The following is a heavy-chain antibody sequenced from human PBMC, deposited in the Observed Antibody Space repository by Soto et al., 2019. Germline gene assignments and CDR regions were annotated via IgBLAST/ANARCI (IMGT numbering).Heavy chain of an antibody. CDR3: ARDARGDEAPMDY. J-gene: IGHJ4*02. V-gene: IGHV1-2*02. CDR1: GYTFTGYY. Sequence: QVQLVQSGAEVKKPGASVKVSCKASGYTFTGYYMHWVRQAPGQGLEWMGWINPNSGSTNYAQKFQGGVTMTRDTSIITAYMELSRLRSDDTAVYYCARDARGDEAPMDYWGQGTLVTVSS. CDR2: INPNSGST. D-gene: IGHD3-10*01.